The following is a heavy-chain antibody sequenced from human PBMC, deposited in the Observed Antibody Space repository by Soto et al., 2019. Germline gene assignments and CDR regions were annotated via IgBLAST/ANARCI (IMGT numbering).Heavy chain of an antibody. D-gene: IGHD2-15*01. CDR1: GFTFTSSA. V-gene: IGHV1-58*02. CDR2: IVVGSGNT. Sequence: SVKVSCKASGFTFTSSAMQWVRQARGQRLEWIGWIVVGSGNTNYAQKFQERVTITRDMSTSTAYMELSSLRSEDTAVYYCAAVAVSCSGGSCYRGYFDYWGQGTLVTVSS. CDR3: AAVAVSCSGGSCYRGYFDY. J-gene: IGHJ4*02.